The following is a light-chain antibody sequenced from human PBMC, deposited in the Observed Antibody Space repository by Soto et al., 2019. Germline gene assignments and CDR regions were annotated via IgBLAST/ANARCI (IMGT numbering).Light chain of an antibody. J-gene: IGKJ5*01. CDR3: QQYGSSPTT. CDR2: GAS. Sequence: IVLTQYPGTLSLSPGERATLSCRASQSVSSSYLAWYQQKPGQAPRLLIYGASSRATGIPDRFSGSGSGTDFTLTISRLEPEDFAVYYCQQYGSSPTTFAQGTRLEIK. CDR1: QSVSSSY. V-gene: IGKV3-20*01.